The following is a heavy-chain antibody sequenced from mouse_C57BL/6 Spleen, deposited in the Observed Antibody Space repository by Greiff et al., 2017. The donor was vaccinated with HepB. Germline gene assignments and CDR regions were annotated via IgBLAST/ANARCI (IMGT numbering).Heavy chain of an antibody. D-gene: IGHD1-1*01. Sequence: EVQVVESEGGLVQPGSSMKLSCTASGFTFSDYYMAWVRQVPEKGLEWVANINYDGSSTYYLDSLKSRFIISRDNAKNILYLQMSSLKSEDTATYYCARLLLRYAMDYWGQGTSVTVSS. CDR2: INYDGSST. CDR3: ARLLLRYAMDY. CDR1: GFTFSDYY. V-gene: IGHV5-16*01. J-gene: IGHJ4*01.